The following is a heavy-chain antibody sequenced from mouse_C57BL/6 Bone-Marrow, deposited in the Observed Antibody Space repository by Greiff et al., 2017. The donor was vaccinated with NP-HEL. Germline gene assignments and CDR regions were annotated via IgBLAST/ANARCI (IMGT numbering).Heavy chain of an antibody. V-gene: IGHV1-82*01. J-gene: IGHJ2*01. D-gene: IGHD2-3*01. CDR2: IYPGDGDT. Sequence: QVQLKQSGPELVKPGASVKISCKASGYAFSSSWMNWVKQRPGKGLEWIGRIYPGDGDTNYNGKLKGKATLTADKSSSTAYMQLSSLTSEDSAVYFCARGDGYPDYWGQGTTLTVSS. CDR1: GYAFSSSW. CDR3: ARGDGYPDY.